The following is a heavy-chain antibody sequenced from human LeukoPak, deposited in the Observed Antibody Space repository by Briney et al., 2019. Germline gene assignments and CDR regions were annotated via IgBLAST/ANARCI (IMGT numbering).Heavy chain of an antibody. CDR1: GYSISTGYY. CDR2: IYHSGTT. V-gene: IGHV4-38-2*02. Sequence: SETLSLTCTVSGYSISTGYYWGWIRQPPGKGLEWIGSIYHSGTTYYNPSLTSRVTISVDTSKNQFSLKLSSVTAADTAVYYCARTGSGWSFDYWGQGTLVTVSS. CDR3: ARTGSGWSFDY. D-gene: IGHD6-19*01. J-gene: IGHJ4*02.